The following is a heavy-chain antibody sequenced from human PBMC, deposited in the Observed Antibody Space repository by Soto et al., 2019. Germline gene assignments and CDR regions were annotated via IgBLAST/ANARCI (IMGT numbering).Heavy chain of an antibody. J-gene: IGHJ4*02. Sequence: SETLSLTCTVSGGSMSPYYWSWIRQPPGKGLEWIGYIYYTGSTSYNPSLKSRVTISVDTSKTQFSLKLSSVTAADTALYYCARSFYESSGCYPLWGQGTLVTVSS. CDR1: GGSMSPYY. D-gene: IGHD3-22*01. CDR3: ARSFYESSGCYPL. CDR2: IYYTGST. V-gene: IGHV4-59*01.